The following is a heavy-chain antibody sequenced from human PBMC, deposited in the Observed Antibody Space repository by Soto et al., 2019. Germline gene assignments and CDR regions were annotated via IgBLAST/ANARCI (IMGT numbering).Heavy chain of an antibody. J-gene: IGHJ4*02. CDR3: AKDLFGKCSGSCYSGGSDY. V-gene: IGHV3-23*01. D-gene: IGHD3-22*01. CDR1: GFTFNKYA. CDR2: LSNTGATT. Sequence: EVQLLESGGGLVQPGGSLRLSCEASGFTFNKYAMSWVRQAPGKGLEWVSALSNTGATTYYANPVKGRFTISRDNSNSTLYLRMDSLRADDTAMYFCAKDLFGKCSGSCYSGGSDYWGQGTLVTVSS.